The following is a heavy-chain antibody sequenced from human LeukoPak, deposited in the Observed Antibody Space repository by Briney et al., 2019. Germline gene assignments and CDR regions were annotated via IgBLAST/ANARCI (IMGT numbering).Heavy chain of an antibody. V-gene: IGHV5-51*01. Sequence: GESLKISCKGSGYSFTSYWIGWVRQVPGKGLEWMGIIYPGDSDTRYSPSFQGQVTISADKSISTAYLQWSSLKASDTAMYYCARHPVWGRNYGSGSYYSAHFDYWGQGTLVTVSS. J-gene: IGHJ4*02. CDR3: ARHPVWGRNYGSGSYYSAHFDY. D-gene: IGHD3-10*01. CDR2: IYPGDSDT. CDR1: GYSFTSYW.